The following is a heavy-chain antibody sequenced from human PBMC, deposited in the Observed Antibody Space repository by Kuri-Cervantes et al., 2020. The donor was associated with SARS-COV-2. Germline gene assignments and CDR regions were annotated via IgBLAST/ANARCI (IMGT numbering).Heavy chain of an antibody. D-gene: IGHD6-6*01. CDR2: IIPIFGTA. V-gene: IGHV1-69*06. CDR1: GYTFTSYY. Sequence: SVKVSCKASGYTFTSYYMHWVRQAPGQGLEWMGGIIPIFGTANYAQKFQGRVTITADKSTSTVYMDLSSLTSEDTAVYYCARDLAYSSSSDPSDSWGQGTLVTVSS. CDR3: ARDLAYSSSSDPSDS. J-gene: IGHJ5*02.